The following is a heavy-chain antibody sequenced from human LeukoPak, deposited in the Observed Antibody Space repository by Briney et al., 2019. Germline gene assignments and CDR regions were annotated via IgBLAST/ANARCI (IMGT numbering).Heavy chain of an antibody. CDR2: ISGSGGST. CDR1: GFTSSIYA. D-gene: IGHD3-22*01. Sequence: GGSLRLSCAASGFTSSIYAMSWVRQSPRNGLEGVSTISGSGGSTYYADSVKGRFTISRDNSYNTLYLQMNSLRAEDTAVYYCAKTAMSDSSGYYFEYWGQGTLVTVSS. CDR3: AKTAMSDSSGYYFEY. V-gene: IGHV3-23*01. J-gene: IGHJ4*02.